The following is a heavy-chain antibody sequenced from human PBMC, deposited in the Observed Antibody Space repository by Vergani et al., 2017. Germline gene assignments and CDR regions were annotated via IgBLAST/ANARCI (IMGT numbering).Heavy chain of an antibody. CDR1: GFTFSSYS. CDR3: ARDSAGMRIFDY. CDR2: ISSSGSTI. J-gene: IGHJ4*02. D-gene: IGHD6-13*01. V-gene: IGHV3-21*05. Sequence: EVQLVESGGGLVKPGGSLRLSCAASGFTFSSYSMNWVRQAPGKGLEWVSYISSSGSTIYYADSVKGRFTISRDNAKNSLYLQMNSLRAEDTAVYYCARDSAGMRIFDYWGQGTLVTVSS.